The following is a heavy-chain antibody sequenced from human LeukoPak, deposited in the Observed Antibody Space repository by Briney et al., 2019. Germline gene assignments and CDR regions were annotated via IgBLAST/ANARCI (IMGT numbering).Heavy chain of an antibody. CDR1: GFTFSSYN. CDR2: ISSIGTI. J-gene: IGHJ4*02. V-gene: IGHV3-48*02. CDR3: ARDSPTTVVAPDY. D-gene: IGHD4-23*01. Sequence: GSLRLSCAASGFTFSSYNMNWIGQAPGKGLEWVSYISSIGTIYYADSVKGRFAISRDNAKRSLYLQMNSLRDEDTAVYYFARDSPTTVVAPDYWGQGTLVTVSS.